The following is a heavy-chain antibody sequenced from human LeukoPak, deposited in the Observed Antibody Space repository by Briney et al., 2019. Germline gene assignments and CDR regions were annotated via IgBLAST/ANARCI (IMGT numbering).Heavy chain of an antibody. CDR2: VYYSGST. V-gene: IGHV4-31*03. CDR1: GGSISSGGYY. CDR3: ASNAVVEGFDY. Sequence: SETLSLTCTVSGGSISSGGYYWSWIRQHPGKGLEWIGYVYYSGSTYYNPSLKSRVTISVDTSKNQFSLKLSSVTAADTAVYYCASNAVVEGFDYWGQGTLVTVSS. J-gene: IGHJ4*02. D-gene: IGHD2-2*01.